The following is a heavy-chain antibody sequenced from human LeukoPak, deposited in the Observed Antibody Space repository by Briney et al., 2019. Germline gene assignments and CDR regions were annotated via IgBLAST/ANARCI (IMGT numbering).Heavy chain of an antibody. CDR3: AKDSRSYYGLDY. Sequence: GGSLRLSCAASGFTFSSYSMNWVRQAPGKGLEWVSSISSSSSYIYYADSVKGRFTISRDNAKNSLYLQMNSLRAEDTAVYYCAKDSRSYYGLDYWGQGTLVTVSS. V-gene: IGHV3-21*01. J-gene: IGHJ4*02. CDR2: ISSSSSYI. CDR1: GFTFSSYS. D-gene: IGHD1-26*01.